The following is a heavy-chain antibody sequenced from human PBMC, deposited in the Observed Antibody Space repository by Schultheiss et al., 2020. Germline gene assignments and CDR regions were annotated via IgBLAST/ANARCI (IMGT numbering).Heavy chain of an antibody. CDR2: IYHSGST. V-gene: IGHV4-39*07. CDR3: ARDSGSYDAFDI. D-gene: IGHD1-26*01. CDR1: GGSVSSGSYY. J-gene: IGHJ3*02. Sequence: SQPLSLTCTVSGGSVSSGSYYWSWIRQPPGEGLEWIGSIYHSGSTNYNPSLKSRVTISVDKSKNQFSLKLSSVTAADTAVYYCARDSGSYDAFDIWGQGTMVTVSS.